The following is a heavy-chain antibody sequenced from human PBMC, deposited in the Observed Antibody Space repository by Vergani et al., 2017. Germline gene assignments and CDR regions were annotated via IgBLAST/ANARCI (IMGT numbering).Heavy chain of an antibody. D-gene: IGHD3-22*01. CDR2: SIPIFGTA. CDR1: GGTFSSYA. J-gene: IGHJ3*02. CDR3: ARDSSGYYHHDAFDI. V-gene: IGHV1-69*06. Sequence: QVQLVQSGAEVKKPGSSVKVSCKASGGTFSSYAISWVRQAPGQGLEWMGGSIPIFGTANYAQKCQGRVTITADKSTSTASMELSSRRSEDTAVYYCARDSSGYYHHDAFDIWGQGTMVTVSS.